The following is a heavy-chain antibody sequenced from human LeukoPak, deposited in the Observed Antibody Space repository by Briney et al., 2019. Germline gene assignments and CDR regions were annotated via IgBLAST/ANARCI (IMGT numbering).Heavy chain of an antibody. Sequence: GGSLRLSCAASGFTFSDYYMSWIRQAPGKGLEWVSYISSSGSTIYYADSVKGRFTISRDNAKNSLYLQMNSLRAEDTAVYYCARDKDSAMVSDAFDIWGQGTMVTVSS. CDR1: GFTFSDYY. D-gene: IGHD5-18*01. CDR3: ARDKDSAMVSDAFDI. CDR2: ISSSGSTI. J-gene: IGHJ3*02. V-gene: IGHV3-11*04.